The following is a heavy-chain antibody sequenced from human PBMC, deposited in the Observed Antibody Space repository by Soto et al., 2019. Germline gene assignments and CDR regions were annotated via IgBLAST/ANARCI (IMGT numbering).Heavy chain of an antibody. Sequence: ASLKVSCKASGYTFTGYYMHWVRQAPGQGLEWMGWINPNSGGTNYAQKFQGWVTMTRDTSISTAYMELSRLRSDDTAVYYCARGRDCSSTSCPPWFDPRGQGTLVTVSS. CDR2: INPNSGGT. CDR1: GYTFTGYY. CDR3: ARGRDCSSTSCPPWFDP. V-gene: IGHV1-2*04. D-gene: IGHD2-2*01. J-gene: IGHJ5*02.